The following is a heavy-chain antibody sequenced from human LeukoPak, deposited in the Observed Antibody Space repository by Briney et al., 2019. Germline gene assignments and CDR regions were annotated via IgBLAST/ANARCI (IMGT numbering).Heavy chain of an antibody. CDR1: GGSISSYY. D-gene: IGHD5-12*01. CDR2: IYVSGST. Sequence: SETLSLTCTVSGGSISSYYWSWIRQPAGKRLEWIGRIYVSGSTNYNPSLKSRVTMSVDTSKSQFSLKLNSVTAADTGVYYCASDGYGYWGQGTLVTVSS. V-gene: IGHV4-4*07. CDR3: ASDGYGY. J-gene: IGHJ4*02.